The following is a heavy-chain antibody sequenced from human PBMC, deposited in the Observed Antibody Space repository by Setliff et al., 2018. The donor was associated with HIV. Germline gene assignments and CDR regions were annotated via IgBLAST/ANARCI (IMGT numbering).Heavy chain of an antibody. Sequence: PSETLSLTCAVYGGSFSGFYWNWIRQPPGEGLEWIGEINHSGSTNYNPSLKSRVTISVDTSKNQFSLRLSSVIAADTAVYYCARGPPGSSIGWYVGYWGQGTLVTVSS. J-gene: IGHJ4*02. D-gene: IGHD6-19*01. CDR2: INHSGST. CDR1: GGSFSGFY. CDR3: ARGPPGSSIGWYVGY. V-gene: IGHV4-34*01.